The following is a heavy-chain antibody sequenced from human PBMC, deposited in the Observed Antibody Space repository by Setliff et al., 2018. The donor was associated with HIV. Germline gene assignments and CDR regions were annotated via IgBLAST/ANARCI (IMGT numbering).Heavy chain of an antibody. D-gene: IGHD6-19*01. CDR2: AFYSDNT. CDR1: GGSISGGTYY. CDR3: AREVGHRSGYYRGSFDD. V-gene: IGHV4-39*07. Sequence: SETLSLTCIVAGGSISGGTYYWGWIRQPPGKGLEYIGSAFYSDNTYYKPSLKNRVTISVDTSKNQFSLKLTSVTAADTAVYYCAREVGHRSGYYRGSFDDWGQGTLVTVSS. J-gene: IGHJ4*02.